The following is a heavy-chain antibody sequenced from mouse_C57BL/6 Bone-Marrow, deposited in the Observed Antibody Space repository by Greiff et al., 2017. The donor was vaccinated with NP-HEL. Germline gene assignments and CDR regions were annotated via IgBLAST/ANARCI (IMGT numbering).Heavy chain of an antibody. CDR2: IDPSDSYT. V-gene: IGHV1-59*01. J-gene: IGHJ4*01. D-gene: IGHD2-4*01. CDR1: GYTFTSYW. Sequence: QVQLQQPGAELVRPGTSVKLSCKASGYTFTSYWMHWVKQRPGQGLEWIGVIDPSDSYTNYTQKFQGKATLTVDTSSSTAYMQLSSLTSEDSAVYYCAREGYDYLYAMDYWGQGTSVTVSS. CDR3: AREGYDYLYAMDY.